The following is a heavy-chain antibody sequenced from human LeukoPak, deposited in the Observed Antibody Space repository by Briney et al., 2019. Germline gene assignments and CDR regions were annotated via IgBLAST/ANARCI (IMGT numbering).Heavy chain of an antibody. CDR1: GYTFTSYA. CDR3: AGGFGELLGRRGTPEYFQH. Sequence: GASLKVSFKASGYTFTSYAMNWVRQTPGQGLEWVGGSNPNTGNPTYAQGFTGRFVFSLDTSVSTAYLQISSLKAEDTAVYSCAGGFGELLGRRGTPEYFQHWGQGTLVTVSS. V-gene: IGHV7-4-1*02. CDR2: SNPNTGNP. D-gene: IGHD3-10*01. J-gene: IGHJ1*01.